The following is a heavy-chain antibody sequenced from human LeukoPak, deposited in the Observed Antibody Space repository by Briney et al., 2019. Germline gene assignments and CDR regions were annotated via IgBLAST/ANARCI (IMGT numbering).Heavy chain of an antibody. CDR2: ISYDGSNK. J-gene: IGHJ4*02. Sequence: PGGSLRLSCAASGFTFSSYAMHWVRQAPGKGLEWVAVISYDGSNKYYADSVKGRFTISRDNSKNTLYLQMNSLRAEDTAVYYCAIGSYDSSGYYYDYWGQGTLVTVSS. V-gene: IGHV3-30-3*01. D-gene: IGHD3-22*01. CDR3: AIGSYDSSGYYYDY. CDR1: GFTFSSYA.